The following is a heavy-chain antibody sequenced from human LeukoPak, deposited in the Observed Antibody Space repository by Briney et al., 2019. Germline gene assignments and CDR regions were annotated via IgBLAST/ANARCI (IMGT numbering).Heavy chain of an antibody. D-gene: IGHD6-6*01. CDR1: GGSFSGYY. V-gene: IGHV4-34*01. CDR3: ARGFYSSSLLKPFDY. J-gene: IGHJ4*02. CDR2: INHSGST. Sequence: SETLSVTCAVYGGSFSGYYWSWIRQPPGKGLEWIGEINHSGSTNYNPSLKSRVTISVDTSKNQFSLKLSSVTAADTAVYYCARGFYSSSLLKPFDYWGQGTLVTVSS.